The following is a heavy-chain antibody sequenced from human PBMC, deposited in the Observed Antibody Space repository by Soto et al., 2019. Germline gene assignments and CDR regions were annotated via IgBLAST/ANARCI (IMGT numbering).Heavy chain of an antibody. Sequence: GESLRISCRTSGYKFTSYWIAWVRQMPGKGLEWMGIIFPSDSDTRYSPSFQGQVTISADRSTSTVFLQWASLKASDTAVYFCARKDKSGYFNWFDPWGQGTLVTVSS. CDR1: GYKFTSYW. CDR2: IFPSDSDT. V-gene: IGHV5-51*01. CDR3: ARKDKSGYFNWFDP. D-gene: IGHD3-22*01. J-gene: IGHJ5*02.